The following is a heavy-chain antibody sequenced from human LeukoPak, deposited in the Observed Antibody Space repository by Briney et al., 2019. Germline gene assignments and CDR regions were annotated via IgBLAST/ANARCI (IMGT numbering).Heavy chain of an antibody. D-gene: IGHD1-26*01. V-gene: IGHV1-69*13. CDR2: IIPIFGTA. CDR3: ARSHWDFRLYFDY. Sequence: ASVKVSCKASGGTFSSYAISWVRQAPGQGLEWMGGIIPIFGTANYAQKFQGRVTITADESTSTAYMELSSLRSEDTAVYYCARSHWDFRLYFDYWGQGTLVTVSS. CDR1: GGTFSSYA. J-gene: IGHJ4*02.